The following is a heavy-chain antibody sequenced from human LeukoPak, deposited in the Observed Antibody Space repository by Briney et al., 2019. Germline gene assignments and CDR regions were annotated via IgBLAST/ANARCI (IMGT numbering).Heavy chain of an antibody. J-gene: IGHJ3*01. CDR1: GFTFSSYW. D-gene: IGHD2-2*01. CDR3: VVPAAIQRD. V-gene: IGHV3-7*01. Sequence: QPGGSLRLSCAASGFTFSSYWMSWVRQAQGKGLEWVANIKQDGSEKYYVDSVKGRFTISRDNAKNSLYLQMNCLRAEDTAVYYCVVPAAIQRDWGQGTMVTVSS. CDR2: IKQDGSEK.